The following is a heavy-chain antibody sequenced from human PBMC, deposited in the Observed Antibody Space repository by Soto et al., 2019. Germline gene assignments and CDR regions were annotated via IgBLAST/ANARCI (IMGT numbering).Heavy chain of an antibody. CDR1: GYSFTSYW. CDR2: IDPSDSYT. V-gene: IGHV5-10-1*01. J-gene: IGHJ5*02. D-gene: IGHD3-22*01. Sequence: AGESLKISCKGSGYSFTSYWISWVRQMPGKGLEWMGRIDPSDSYTNYSPSFQGHVTISADKSISTAYLQWSSLKASDTAMYYCARQNYYDSSGYFPSPWGQGTLVTVSS. CDR3: ARQNYYDSSGYFPSP.